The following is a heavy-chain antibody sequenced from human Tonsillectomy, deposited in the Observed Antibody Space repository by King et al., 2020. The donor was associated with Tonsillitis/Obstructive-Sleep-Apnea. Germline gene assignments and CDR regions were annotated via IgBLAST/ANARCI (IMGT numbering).Heavy chain of an antibody. CDR2: ISGSGGST. Sequence: EVQLVESGGGLVQPGGSLRLSCAASGFTFSTYAMSWVRQAPGKGLEWVSTISGSGGSTYYADSVKGRFTISRDNSKNTLYLQMNSLRAEDTAVYCCTKDLAYDIPTYYFDYWGQGTLVTVSS. D-gene: IGHD3-9*01. J-gene: IGHJ4*02. V-gene: IGHV3-23*04. CDR3: TKDLAYDIPTYYFDY. CDR1: GFTFSTYA.